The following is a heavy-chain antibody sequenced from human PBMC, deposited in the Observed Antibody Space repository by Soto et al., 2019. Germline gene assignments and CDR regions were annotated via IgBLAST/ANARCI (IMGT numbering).Heavy chain of an antibody. V-gene: IGHV3-48*02. D-gene: IGHD3-3*01. CDR1: GFTFSSYS. Sequence: PGGSLRLSCAASGFTFSSYSMNWVRQAPGKGLEWVSYISSSSTIYYADSVKGRFTISRDNAKNSLYLQMNSLRDEDTAVYYCARSGGVEWLLFSPQNWFAPWGQGTLVTSPQ. CDR2: ISSSSTI. CDR3: ARSGGVEWLLFSPQNWFAP. J-gene: IGHJ5*02.